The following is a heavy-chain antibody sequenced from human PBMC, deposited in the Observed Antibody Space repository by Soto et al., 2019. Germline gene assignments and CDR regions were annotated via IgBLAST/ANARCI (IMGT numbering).Heavy chain of an antibody. CDR2: ISYDGSNK. Sequence: PGGSLRLSCAASGFTFSSYAMHWVRQAPGKGLEWVAVISYDGSNKYYADSVKGRFTISRDNSKNTLYLQMNSLRAEDTAVYYCSRVGKAAVGSPIYWYFDLWGRGTLVTAPQ. J-gene: IGHJ2*01. D-gene: IGHD6-13*01. V-gene: IGHV3-30-3*01. CDR1: GFTFSSYA. CDR3: SRVGKAAVGSPIYWYFDL.